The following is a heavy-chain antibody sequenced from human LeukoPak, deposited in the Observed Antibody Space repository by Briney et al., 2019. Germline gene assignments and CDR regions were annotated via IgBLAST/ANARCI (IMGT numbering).Heavy chain of an antibody. Sequence: GGSLRLSCAASGFTFSNYRIHWVRQAPGKGLVWVSRINPAGNYANYADSVKGRFTISRDNAKNTVYLQMNSLRAEDTALFYCVRDWDHYDFDSWGQGTLVTVSS. CDR1: GFTFSNYR. D-gene: IGHD3-3*01. CDR2: INPAGNYA. V-gene: IGHV3-74*01. CDR3: VRDWDHYDFDS. J-gene: IGHJ5*01.